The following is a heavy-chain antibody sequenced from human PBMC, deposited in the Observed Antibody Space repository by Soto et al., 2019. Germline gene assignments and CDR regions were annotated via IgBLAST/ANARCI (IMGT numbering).Heavy chain of an antibody. J-gene: IGHJ5*02. CDR1: GGSFSGYY. Sequence: SETLSLTCAVYGGSFSGYYWSWIRQPPGKGLEWIGEINHSGSTNYNPSLKSRVTISVDTSKNQFSLKLSSVTAADTAVYYYARGARQQLGKNWFDPWGQGTLVTVSS. D-gene: IGHD6-13*01. CDR2: INHSGST. V-gene: IGHV4-34*01. CDR3: ARGARQQLGKNWFDP.